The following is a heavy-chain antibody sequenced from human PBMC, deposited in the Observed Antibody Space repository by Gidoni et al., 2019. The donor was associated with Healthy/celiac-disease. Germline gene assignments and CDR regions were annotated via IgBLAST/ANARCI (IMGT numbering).Heavy chain of an antibody. D-gene: IGHD6-13*01. J-gene: IGHJ3*02. Sequence: QVQLAASGGAVVQPGRSLSPSWAASGFTCSSYAMHWDRQAPGKGLEWVAVISYDGSNKYYADSVKGRFTISRDNSENTLYLQMNSLRAEDTAVYYCARDQRYSSLGAFDIWGQGTMVTVSS. CDR1: GFTCSSYA. CDR2: ISYDGSNK. V-gene: IGHV3-30*01. CDR3: ARDQRYSSLGAFDI.